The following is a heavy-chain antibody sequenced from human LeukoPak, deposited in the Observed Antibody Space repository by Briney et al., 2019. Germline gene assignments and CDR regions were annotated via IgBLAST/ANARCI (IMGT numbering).Heavy chain of an antibody. J-gene: IGHJ1*01. CDR2: ISGSGGST. CDR3: AKWGSGSYPPSASEYFQH. V-gene: IGHV3-23*01. CDR1: GFTFSSYG. Sequence: GGTLRLSCAASGFTFSSYGMSWVRQAPGKGLEWVSAISGSGGSTYYADSVKGRFTISRDSSKNTLYLQMNSLRAEDTAVYYCAKWGSGSYPPSASEYFQHWGQGTLVTVSS. D-gene: IGHD1-26*01.